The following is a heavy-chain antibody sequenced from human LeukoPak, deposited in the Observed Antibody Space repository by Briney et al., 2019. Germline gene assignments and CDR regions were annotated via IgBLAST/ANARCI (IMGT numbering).Heavy chain of an antibody. D-gene: IGHD3-22*01. CDR2: IYTSGST. CDR1: GGSISSYY. Sequence: SSETLSLTXTVSGGSISSYYWSWIRQTAGKGLEWIGRIYTSGSTNYNPSLKSRVTMSVDTSKNQFSLKLSSVTAADTAVYYCASETYYYDSSGPASDIWGQGTMVTVSS. CDR3: ASETYYYDSSGPASDI. V-gene: IGHV4-4*07. J-gene: IGHJ3*02.